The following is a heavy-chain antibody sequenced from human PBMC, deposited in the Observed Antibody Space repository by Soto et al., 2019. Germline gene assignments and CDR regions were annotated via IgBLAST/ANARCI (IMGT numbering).Heavy chain of an antibody. CDR3: ARDIGSSTSWWDLFDY. V-gene: IGHV3-21*01. J-gene: IGHJ4*02. D-gene: IGHD2-2*01. CDR1: GFTFSSYS. Sequence: EVQLVESGGGLVKPGGSLRLSCAASGFTFSSYSMNWVRQAPGKGLEWVSSISSSSSYIYYADSVKGRFTISRENAKNSLYLQMNSLRAEDTAVYYCARDIGSSTSWWDLFDYWGQGTLVTVSS. CDR2: ISSSSSYI.